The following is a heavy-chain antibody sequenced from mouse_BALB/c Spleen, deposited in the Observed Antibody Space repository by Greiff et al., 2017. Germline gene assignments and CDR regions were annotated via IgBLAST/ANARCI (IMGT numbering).Heavy chain of an antibody. CDR2: IWAGGST. CDR1: GFSLTSYG. V-gene: IGHV2-9*02. Sequence: QVQLQQSGPGLVAPSQSLSITCTVSGFSLTSYGVHWVRQPPGKGLEWLGVIWAGGSTNYNSALMSRLSISKDNSKSQVFLKMNSLQTDDTAMYYCARDYDYGSSYWCAMDYWGQGTSVTVSS. D-gene: IGHD1-1*01. J-gene: IGHJ4*01. CDR3: ARDYDYGSSYWCAMDY.